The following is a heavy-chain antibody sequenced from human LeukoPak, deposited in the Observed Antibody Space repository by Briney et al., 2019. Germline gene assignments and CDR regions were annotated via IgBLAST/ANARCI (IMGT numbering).Heavy chain of an antibody. Sequence: PSETLSLTCTVSGGSISSGGYYWSWIRQHLGKGLEWIGYIYYRGSTYYNPSLKSRLSISVDTSKNQFSLKLSSVTAADKAVYYCARGNYDFWSGTTNYYFDYWGQGTLVTVSS. D-gene: IGHD3-3*01. V-gene: IGHV4-31*03. CDR3: ARGNYDFWSGTTNYYFDY. CDR1: GGSISSGGYY. J-gene: IGHJ4*02. CDR2: IYYRGST.